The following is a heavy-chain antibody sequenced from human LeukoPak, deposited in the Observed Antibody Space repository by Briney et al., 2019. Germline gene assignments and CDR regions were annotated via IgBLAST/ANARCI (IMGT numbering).Heavy chain of an antibody. CDR2: ISSSGSTI. CDR3: ARGPYNILTGYSYYFDY. CDR1: GFTFSDYY. D-gene: IGHD3-9*01. V-gene: IGHV3-11*01. J-gene: IGHJ4*02. Sequence: PGGSLRLSCAASGFTFSDYYMSWLRQAPGKGLEWVSYISSSGSTIYYADSVKGRFTISRDNAKNSLYLQMNSLRADDTAVYYCARGPYNILTGYSYYFDYWGQGTLVTVSS.